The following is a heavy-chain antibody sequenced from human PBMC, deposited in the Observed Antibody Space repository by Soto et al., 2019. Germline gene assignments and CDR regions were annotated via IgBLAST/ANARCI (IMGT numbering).Heavy chain of an antibody. D-gene: IGHD3-3*01. Sequence: ASVKVSCKASGYTFTSYYMHWVRQAPGQGLERMGIINPKDGSTSYAQKFQGRVTMTEDTSTNTAYIELSSLRSEDTAVYYCATVLSRGFLEWLSADDAFDIWGQGTMVTVSS. CDR2: INPKDGST. CDR1: GYTFTSYY. CDR3: ATVLSRGFLEWLSADDAFDI. J-gene: IGHJ3*02. V-gene: IGHV1-46*01.